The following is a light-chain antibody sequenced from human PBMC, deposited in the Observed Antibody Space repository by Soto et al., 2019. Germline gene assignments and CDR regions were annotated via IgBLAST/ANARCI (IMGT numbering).Light chain of an antibody. J-gene: IGKJ2*01. Sequence: ILLTQSPATLAVSPGEGATLSCRASQSVRDNLAWYQQKPGQAPRLLIYRASTRATGVPARFSGSGSGTEFTLTISSLQSEDVSVYFCQHYNFWPHTFGQGTKLEIK. CDR2: RAS. CDR1: QSVRDN. V-gene: IGKV3-15*01. CDR3: QHYNFWPHT.